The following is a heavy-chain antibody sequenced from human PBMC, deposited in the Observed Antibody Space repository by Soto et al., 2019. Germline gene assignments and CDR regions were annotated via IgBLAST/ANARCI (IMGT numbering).Heavy chain of an antibody. J-gene: IGHJ3*02. CDR3: AREATKRGYSGYDNAFDI. Sequence: PSETLSLTCTVSGGSISSYYWSWIRQPPGKGLEWIGYIYNSGSTNYNPSLKSRVTISVDTSKNQFSLKLSSVTAADTAVYYCAREATKRGYSGYDNAFDIWGQGTMVTVSS. CDR1: GGSISSYY. CDR2: IYNSGST. V-gene: IGHV4-59*12. D-gene: IGHD5-12*01.